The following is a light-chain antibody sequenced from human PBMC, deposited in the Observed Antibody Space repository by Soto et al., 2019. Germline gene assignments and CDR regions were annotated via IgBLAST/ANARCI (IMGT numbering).Light chain of an antibody. Sequence: MTQSPSSVSASVGDRITITCLASQTVSTNLAWYQQKPGQAPRPLIYGASTRATGIPARFSGSGSGTEFTLTISSLQSEDFAVYYCQQYNNWPPTFGQGTRLEIK. J-gene: IGKJ5*01. CDR3: QQYNNWPPT. CDR2: GAS. CDR1: QTVSTN. V-gene: IGKV3-15*01.